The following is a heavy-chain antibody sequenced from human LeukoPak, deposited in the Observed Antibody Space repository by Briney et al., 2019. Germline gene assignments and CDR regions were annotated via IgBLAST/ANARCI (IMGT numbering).Heavy chain of an antibody. CDR3: SGHMTSADY. V-gene: IGHV3-15*01. CDR2: IKGKVHGGTT. D-gene: IGHD4-11*01. Sequence: GRSLRLSCAASGFTFSNYAMSWVRQAPGVGLGWVARIKGKVHGGTTDYAAPVNGRFTISRDDSQNKLYLQMNSLKTEDTGVYYCSGHMTSADYWGQGTLVTVSS. CDR1: GFTFSNYA. J-gene: IGHJ4*02.